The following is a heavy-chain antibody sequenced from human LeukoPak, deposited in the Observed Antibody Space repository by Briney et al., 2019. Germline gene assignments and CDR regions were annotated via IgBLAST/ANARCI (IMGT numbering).Heavy chain of an antibody. V-gene: IGHV3-7*03. D-gene: IGHD5-24*01. CDR2: INERGNEK. J-gene: IGHJ4*02. CDR1: GFTFSKYW. Sequence: GGSLRLSCAASGFTFSKYWMSWVRQVPGKGLEWVVNINERGNEKYYVDSVKGRFTISRDNAKKSLYLQMNSLRAEDTAVYYCARDGDGYNFPFDYWGQGTLVTVSS. CDR3: ARDGDGYNFPFDY.